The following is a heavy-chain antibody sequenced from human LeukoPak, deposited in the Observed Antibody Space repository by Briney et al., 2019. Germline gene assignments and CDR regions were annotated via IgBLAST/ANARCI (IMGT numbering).Heavy chain of an antibody. CDR1: GGSISSGGYY. V-gene: IGHV4-31*03. Sequence: SQTLSLTCTVSGGSISSGGYYWSWIRQHPGKGLEWIGYIYYSGSTYYNPSLKSRVTISVDKSKNQFSLKLSSVTAADTAVYYCARGAVVVITNVRDNWFDPWGQGTLVTVSS. D-gene: IGHD3-22*01. J-gene: IGHJ5*02. CDR3: ARGAVVVITNVRDNWFDP. CDR2: IYYSGST.